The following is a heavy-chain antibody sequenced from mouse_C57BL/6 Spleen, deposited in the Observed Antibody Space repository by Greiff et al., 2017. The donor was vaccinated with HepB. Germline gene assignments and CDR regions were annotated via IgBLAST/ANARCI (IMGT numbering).Heavy chain of an antibody. J-gene: IGHJ1*03. CDR3: ARDYGSSYGGYFDV. CDR2: ISSGSSTI. Sequence: EVQGVESGGGLVKPGGSLKLSCAASGFTFSDYGMHWVRQAPEKGLEWVAYISSGSSTIYYADTVKGRFTISRDNAKNTLFLQMTSLRSEDTAMYYCARDYGSSYGGYFDVWGTGTTVTVSS. V-gene: IGHV5-17*01. D-gene: IGHD1-1*01. CDR1: GFTFSDYG.